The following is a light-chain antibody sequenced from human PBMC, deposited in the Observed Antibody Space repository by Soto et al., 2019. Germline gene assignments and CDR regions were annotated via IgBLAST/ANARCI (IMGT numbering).Light chain of an antibody. CDR3: AAWDDSLNGWV. V-gene: IGLV1-44*01. J-gene: IGLJ3*02. Sequence: SVLTQPPSASGTPGQRVTISCSGSSSNIGSDTVNWYQQLPGTAPKLLIYSNNQRPSGVPDRFSGSKSGTSVSLAISELQSEDEADYYCAAWDDSLNGWVFGGGTKLTVL. CDR2: SNN. CDR1: SSNIGSDT.